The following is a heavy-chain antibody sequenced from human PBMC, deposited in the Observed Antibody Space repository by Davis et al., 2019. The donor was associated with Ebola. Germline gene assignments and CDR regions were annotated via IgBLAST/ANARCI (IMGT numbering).Heavy chain of an antibody. J-gene: IGHJ4*02. Sequence: SETLSLTCTVSGGSISSSSYHWGWIRQPPGKGLEWIGSIYHSGSTYYNPSLKSRVTISVDTSKNQFSLKLSSVTAADTAVYYCAIRAVASDYWGQGTLATVSS. CDR3: AIRAVASDY. V-gene: IGHV4-39*01. CDR2: IYHSGST. CDR1: GGSISSSSYH. D-gene: IGHD6-19*01.